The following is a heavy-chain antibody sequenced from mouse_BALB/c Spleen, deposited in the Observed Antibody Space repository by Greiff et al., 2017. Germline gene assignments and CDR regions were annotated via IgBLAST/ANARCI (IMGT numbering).Heavy chain of an antibody. D-gene: IGHD2-3*01. CDR2: ISSGGSYT. CDR1: GFTFSSYA. V-gene: IGHV5-9-4*01. Sequence: DVMLVESGGGLVKPGGSLKLSCAASGFTFSSYAMSWVRQSPEKRLEWVAEISSGGSYTYYPDTVTGRFTISRDNAKNTLYLEMSSLRSEDTAMYYCARERDGSAWFAYWGQGTLVTVSA. J-gene: IGHJ3*01. CDR3: ARERDGSAWFAY.